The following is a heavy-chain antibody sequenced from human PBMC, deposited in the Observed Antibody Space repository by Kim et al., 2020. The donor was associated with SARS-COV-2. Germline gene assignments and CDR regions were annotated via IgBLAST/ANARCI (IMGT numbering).Heavy chain of an antibody. CDR3: ARGVSSAWTLRTWFDP. J-gene: IGHJ5*02. V-gene: IGHV4-4*02. CDR2: DDHSGTT. D-gene: IGHD3-22*01. Sequence: SETLSLTCVVSGASISSSSCWSWVRQPPGKGLEWIGEDDHSGTTSYNVSLKSRVTISVDKSKNQFSLRLNSVSAAYTAVYYCARGVSSAWTLRTWFDPWGQGARVTVTT. CDR1: GASISSSSC.